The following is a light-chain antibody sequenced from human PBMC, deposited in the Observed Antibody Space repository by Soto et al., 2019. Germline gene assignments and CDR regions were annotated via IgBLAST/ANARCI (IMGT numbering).Light chain of an antibody. Sequence: DVQVTQSPSTLSASVGDRVTITCRASQSISTWLAWYQQKPGKAPKLLIYDASSLESGVPSRFSDSGSGTEFTLTISGLQPDDFATYYCQQFNSYPITFGQGTRLEIK. CDR1: QSISTW. J-gene: IGKJ5*01. CDR3: QQFNSYPIT. V-gene: IGKV1-5*01. CDR2: DAS.